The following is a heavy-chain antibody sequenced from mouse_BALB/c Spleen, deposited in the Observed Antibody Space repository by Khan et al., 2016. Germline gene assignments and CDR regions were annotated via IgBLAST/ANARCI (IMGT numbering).Heavy chain of an antibody. V-gene: IGHV5-17*02. CDR3: TKSGGKVMDY. CDR2: ISSGSNTI. Sequence: EVQLQESGGGLVQPGGSRKLSCAASGFTFSGFGMHWVRQAPEKGLEWVAYISSGSNTIYYGDTVKGRFTISRDHPKNTLFLQMTSLRSEDTAMYYCTKSGGKVMDYWGQGTSVTVSS. CDR1: GFTFSGFG. J-gene: IGHJ4*01. D-gene: IGHD1-1*02.